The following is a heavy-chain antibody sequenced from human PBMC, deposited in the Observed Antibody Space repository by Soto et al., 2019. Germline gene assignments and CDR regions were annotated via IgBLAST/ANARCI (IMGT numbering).Heavy chain of an antibody. CDR1: GYTFSDYY. CDR2: INPRADST. V-gene: IGHV1-46*01. D-gene: IGHD3-16*01. Sequence: ASVKVSCKAGGYTFSDYYIHWVRQAPGQGLEWLGNINPRADSTVYAPKFEDRVSMTRDTSTSTVYMELSSLTSDDTAMYYCAREFPSTYWFDPWGHGTLVTVSS. CDR3: AREFPSTYWFDP. J-gene: IGHJ5*02.